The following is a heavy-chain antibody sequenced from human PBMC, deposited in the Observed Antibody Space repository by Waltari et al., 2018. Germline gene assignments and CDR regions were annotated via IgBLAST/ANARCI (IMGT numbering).Heavy chain of an antibody. Sequence: QVQLQESGPGLVKPSQTLSLTCTVSGGSISSGGYYWSWIRQHPGKGLEWIGYIYYSGSTYYNPSLKSRVTISVDTSKNQFSLKLSSVTAADTAVYYCARNYYGSGSHRGGAFDIWGQGTMVTVSS. V-gene: IGHV4-31*03. CDR2: IYYSGST. CDR1: GGSISSGGYY. D-gene: IGHD3-10*01. CDR3: ARNYYGSGSHRGGAFDI. J-gene: IGHJ3*02.